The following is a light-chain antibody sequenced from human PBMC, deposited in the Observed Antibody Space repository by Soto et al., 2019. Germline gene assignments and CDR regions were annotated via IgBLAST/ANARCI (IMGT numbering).Light chain of an antibody. CDR3: SSYTSGSTLYV. CDR2: ASS. CDR1: SSDVGGYNY. J-gene: IGLJ1*01. Sequence: QPVLTQPASVSGSPGQSITISCTGTSSDVGGYNYVSWYQHHPGKAPRLMIYASSNRPSGVSHRFSGSRSGNTASLTISGLQAEDEADYYCSSYTSGSTLYVFGTGTQLTVL. V-gene: IGLV2-14*01.